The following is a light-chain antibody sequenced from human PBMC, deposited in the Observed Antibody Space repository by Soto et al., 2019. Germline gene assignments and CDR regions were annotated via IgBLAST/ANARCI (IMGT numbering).Light chain of an antibody. CDR2: DAS. V-gene: IGKV1-5*01. Sequence: IQMTQSPSTLPASVGDTVTITCRASQTISTWLAWYQQKPGKAPKLLIYDASSLETGVPSRFSGSGSGTEFTLTISSLQPDDFATYYCQHYNSYSEAFGRGTKVDIK. J-gene: IGKJ1*01. CDR1: QTISTW. CDR3: QHYNSYSEA.